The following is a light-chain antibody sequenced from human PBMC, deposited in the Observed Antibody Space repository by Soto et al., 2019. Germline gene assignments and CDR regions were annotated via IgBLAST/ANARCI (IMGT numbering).Light chain of an antibody. V-gene: IGKV1-6*01. CDR1: FGIRSD. CDR2: AAS. Sequence: QMSQATLASSASVEDRETITCWASFGIRSDLGWYQQKPGKAPRLLIFAASNLHTGVPSRFNGSGSGTDFTLTISGLQPEDFATYFCLQDFNYPWTFGRGTKVDIK. CDR3: LQDFNYPWT. J-gene: IGKJ1*01.